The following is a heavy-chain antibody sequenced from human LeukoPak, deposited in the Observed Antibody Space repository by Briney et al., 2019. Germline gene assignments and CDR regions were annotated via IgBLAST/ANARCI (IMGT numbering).Heavy chain of an antibody. V-gene: IGHV3-53*01. CDR3: ARDRRRLRGMNGDGDAFDI. Sequence: PGGSLRLSCAASGFSVGGNYISRVRQAPGKGLEWVSMIYSDGSIFHADSVKGRFTMSRDNSRNTLDLRMNSLRVEDTAVYFCARDRRRLRGMNGDGDAFDIWGQGTMVTVSS. D-gene: IGHD1-1*01. CDR2: IYSDGSI. J-gene: IGHJ3*02. CDR1: GFSVGGNY.